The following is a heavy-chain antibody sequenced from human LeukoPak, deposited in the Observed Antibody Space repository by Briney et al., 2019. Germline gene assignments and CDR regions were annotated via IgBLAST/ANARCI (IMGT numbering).Heavy chain of an antibody. J-gene: IGHJ3*02. V-gene: IGHV3-7*01. Sequence: GGSLRLSCAASGFTFTNYWMSWVRQAPGKGLELVANIKQDRSEKYYVDSVKGRFTISRDNAKNSLYLQMSSLRAEDTAVYYCARDLPLEDAFDIWGQGTMVTVSS. D-gene: IGHD1-1*01. CDR3: ARDLPLEDAFDI. CDR2: IKQDRSEK. CDR1: GFTFTNYW.